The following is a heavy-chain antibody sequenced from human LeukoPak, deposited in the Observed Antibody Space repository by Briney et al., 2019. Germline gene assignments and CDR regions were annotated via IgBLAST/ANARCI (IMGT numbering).Heavy chain of an antibody. Sequence: PSETLSLTCSVSGGSISSYYWSWIRQPPGKGLEWIGYIYYSGSTNYNPSLKSRVTISVDTSKNQFSLKLSSVTAADTAVYYCARDRPVRNYYDSNGGAFDIWGQGTMVTVSS. CDR2: IYYSGST. CDR1: GGSISSYY. D-gene: IGHD3-22*01. CDR3: ARDRPVRNYYDSNGGAFDI. J-gene: IGHJ3*02. V-gene: IGHV4-59*12.